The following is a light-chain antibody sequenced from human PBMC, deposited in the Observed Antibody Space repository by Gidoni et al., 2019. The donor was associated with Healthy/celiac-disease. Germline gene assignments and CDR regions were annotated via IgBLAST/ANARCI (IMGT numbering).Light chain of an antibody. CDR2: DVS. CDR1: SSDVGGYNY. Sequence: QSALTQPASVSGSPGQPITISCTGTSSDVGGYNYVSWYQQHPGKAPKLMIYDVSNRPSGVSNRLSGSKSGNTASLTISGLQAEDEADYYCSSYTSSSTRVFGGGTKLTVL. V-gene: IGLV2-14*03. CDR3: SSYTSSSTRV. J-gene: IGLJ2*01.